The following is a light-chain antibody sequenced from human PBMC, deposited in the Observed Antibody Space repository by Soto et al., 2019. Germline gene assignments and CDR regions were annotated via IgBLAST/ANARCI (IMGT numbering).Light chain of an antibody. V-gene: IGKV1-27*01. CDR2: AAS. CDR3: QKYNSAPF. CDR1: QGISNY. J-gene: IGKJ4*01. Sequence: DIQMTQSPSSLSASVGDRVTITCRASQGISNYLAWYQQKPGKVPKLLINAASTLQSGVPSRFSGSGSGTDFTLTISSLQPEDVATYYCQKYNSAPFFGGGTKVEIK.